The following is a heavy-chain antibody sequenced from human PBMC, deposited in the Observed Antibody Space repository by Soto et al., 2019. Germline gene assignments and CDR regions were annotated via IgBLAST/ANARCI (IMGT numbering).Heavy chain of an antibody. V-gene: IGHV4-34*01. D-gene: IGHD3-16*01. J-gene: IGHJ5*02. Sequence: SDTLYITCAVYGGLLSESYWTWMRQPPGKGLEWIGEINHVGGTNYNPSLKSRVTMSVDTSQNQFSLRLISVTAADTAMYFCVRIRYQLPSSVLWLDPWGQGTPVTVSS. CDR1: GGLLSESY. CDR3: VRIRYQLPSSVLWLDP. CDR2: INHVGGT.